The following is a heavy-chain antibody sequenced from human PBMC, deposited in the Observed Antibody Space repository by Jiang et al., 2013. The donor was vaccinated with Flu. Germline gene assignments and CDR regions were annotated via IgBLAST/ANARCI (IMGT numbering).Heavy chain of an antibody. J-gene: IGHJ6*02. CDR1: GGSIKISTYY. CDR3: ARLMAEYSSGNYYYYGMDV. D-gene: IGHD6-19*01. V-gene: IGHV4-39*07. Sequence: LLKPSETLSLTCTVSGGSIKISTYYWGWIRQSPGKGLEWIGSIYYSGRTYYNPSLKSRVKISIDTSKNQFSLKLSSVTAADTAVYSCARLMAEYSSGNYYYYGMDVWGQGDHGHRLL. CDR2: IYYSGRT.